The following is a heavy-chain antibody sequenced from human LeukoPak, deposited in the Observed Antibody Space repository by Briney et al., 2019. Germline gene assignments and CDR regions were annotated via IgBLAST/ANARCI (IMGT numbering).Heavy chain of an antibody. Sequence: GXXLEWMGWINPNSGGTNYAQKFQGRVTMTRDTSISTAYMELSRLRSDDTAVYYCARDLVAGSFDYWGQGTLVTVSS. CDR3: ARDLVAGSFDY. D-gene: IGHD6-19*01. V-gene: IGHV1-2*02. CDR2: INPNSGGT. J-gene: IGHJ4*02.